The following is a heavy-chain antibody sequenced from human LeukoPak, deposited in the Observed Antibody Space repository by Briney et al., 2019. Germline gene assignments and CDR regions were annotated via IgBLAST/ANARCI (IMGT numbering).Heavy chain of an antibody. CDR1: GYTFNNHY. CDR3: ARAYCSGGSCHLYNWFDP. D-gene: IGHD2-15*01. Sequence: GASVKVSCKASGYTFNNHYMYWVRQAPGQGLEWMGVINPSGGSTSYAQKFQGRVTMTRDTSISTAYMELSRLRSDDTAVYYCARAYCSGGSCHLYNWFDPWGQGTLVTVSS. V-gene: IGHV1-46*02. CDR2: INPSGGST. J-gene: IGHJ5*02.